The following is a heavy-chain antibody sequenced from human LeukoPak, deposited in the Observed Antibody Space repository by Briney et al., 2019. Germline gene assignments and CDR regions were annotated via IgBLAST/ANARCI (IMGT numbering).Heavy chain of an antibody. CDR3: AREAARVVAAHFDH. V-gene: IGHV3-7*03. Sequence: GGSLRLSCAASGFTFSSYWMSWVRQAPGKGLEWVANIKQDGSEKYYVDSVKGRFTISRDNAKNSLYLQMNSLRAEDTAVYYCAREAARVVAAHFDHWGQGTLVTVSS. J-gene: IGHJ4*02. CDR1: GFTFSSYW. CDR2: IKQDGSEK. D-gene: IGHD2-15*01.